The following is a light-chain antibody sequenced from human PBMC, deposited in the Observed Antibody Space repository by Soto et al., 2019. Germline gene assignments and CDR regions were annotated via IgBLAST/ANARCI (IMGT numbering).Light chain of an antibody. J-gene: IGKJ1*01. CDR3: QQYNSWT. Sequence: DVQMTQSPGALSVSVGGGCTSTCRASQTISSWLAWYQQKPGKAPKLLIYKASSLESGVPSRFSGSGSGTEFTLTISSLQPDDFATYYCQQYNSWTFGQGTKVDIK. V-gene: IGKV1-5*03. CDR1: QTISSW. CDR2: KAS.